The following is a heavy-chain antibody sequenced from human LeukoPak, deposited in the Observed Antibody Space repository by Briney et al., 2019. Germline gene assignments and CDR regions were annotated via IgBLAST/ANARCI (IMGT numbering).Heavy chain of an antibody. V-gene: IGHV3-23*01. CDR1: GFTFTNYA. CDR3: GRDPNGDYVGAFDM. J-gene: IGHJ3*02. Sequence: PGGSLRLSCVASGFTFTNYAMMWVRQAAGRGPEWVSAIRGNGIHTEYADSVKDRFTISRDNSRNTLYLQMNSLRADDTAVYYCGRDPNGDYVGAFDMWWQGTVVTVSS. D-gene: IGHD4-17*01. CDR2: IRGNGIHT.